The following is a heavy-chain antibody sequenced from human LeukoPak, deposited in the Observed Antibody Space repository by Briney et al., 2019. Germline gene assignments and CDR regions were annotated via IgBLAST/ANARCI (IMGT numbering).Heavy chain of an antibody. J-gene: IGHJ4*02. V-gene: IGHV3-23*01. CDR1: GFSFSTYA. CDR3: AKDQGQAIVPRRFDY. Sequence: GGSLRLSCVASGFSFSTYAMSWVRQAPGKGLEWVSTIYYSGGDTYSADSVKGRFTISRDNSSNTLYLQMNSLRAEDTAVYYCAKDQGQAIVPRRFDYWGQGTLVTVSS. D-gene: IGHD6-6*01. CDR2: IYYSGGDT.